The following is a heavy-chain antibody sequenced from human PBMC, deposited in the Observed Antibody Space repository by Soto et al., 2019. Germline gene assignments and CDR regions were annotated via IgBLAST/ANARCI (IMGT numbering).Heavy chain of an antibody. V-gene: IGHV4-4*02. CDR1: GDSISSSNW. CDR3: ARKDYGERGVFDY. J-gene: IGHJ4*02. D-gene: IGHD4-17*01. CDR2: IYHSGST. Sequence: QVQLQESGPGLVKPSGTLSLTCAVSGDSISSSNWWSWVRQPPGKGLQWIGEIYHSGSTNYNPSLKSRVTISVDRSKNQFSLKLTSVTAADTAVYYCARKDYGERGVFDYWGQGPLVTVSS.